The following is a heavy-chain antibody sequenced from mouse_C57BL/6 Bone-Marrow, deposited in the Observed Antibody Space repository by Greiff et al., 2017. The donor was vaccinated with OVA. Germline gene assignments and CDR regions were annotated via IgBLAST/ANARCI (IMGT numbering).Heavy chain of an antibody. CDR2: ISDGGSYT. Sequence: EVQLVESGGGLVKPGGSLKLSCAASGFTFSSYAMSWVRQTPEKRLEWVATISDGGSYTYYPDNVKGRFTISRDNAKNNLYLQMSHLKSEDTAMYYCAREGITTGYYAMDYWGQGTSVTVSS. CDR1: GFTFSSYA. J-gene: IGHJ4*01. D-gene: IGHD1-1*01. V-gene: IGHV5-4*01. CDR3: AREGITTGYYAMDY.